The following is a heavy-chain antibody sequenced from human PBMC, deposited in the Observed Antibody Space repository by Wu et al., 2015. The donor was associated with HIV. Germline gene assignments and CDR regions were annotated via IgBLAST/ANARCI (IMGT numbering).Heavy chain of an antibody. V-gene: IGHV1-46*01. CDR2: INPSGGST. D-gene: IGHD4-17*01. Sequence: QVQLVQSGAEVKKPGASVKVSCKASGYTFTSYYMHWVRQAPGQGLEWMGIINPSGGSTNYAQKFQGRVTMTRDTSTSTVYMELSSLRSEDTAVYYCARVDYGDYLPRYWGQGTLVHRLL. J-gene: IGHJ4*02. CDR1: GYTFTSYY. CDR3: ARVDYGDYLPRY.